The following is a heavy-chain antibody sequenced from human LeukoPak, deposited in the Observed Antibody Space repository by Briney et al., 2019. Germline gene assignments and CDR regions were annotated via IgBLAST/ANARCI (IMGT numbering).Heavy chain of an antibody. J-gene: IGHJ4*02. CDR2: IYTSGST. CDR3: AREGGSSPDY. Sequence: PSQTLSLTCTISGGSISSGSYYWRWIRQPAGKGLEWIGRIYTSGSTNYNPSLKSRVTISVDTSKNQFSLKLSSVTAADTAVYYCAREGGSSPDYWGQGTLVTVSS. D-gene: IGHD6-6*01. V-gene: IGHV4-61*02. CDR1: GGSISSGSYY.